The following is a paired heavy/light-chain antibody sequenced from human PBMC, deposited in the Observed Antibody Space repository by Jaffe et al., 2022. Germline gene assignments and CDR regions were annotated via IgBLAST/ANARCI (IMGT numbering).Heavy chain of an antibody. J-gene: IGHJ4*02. Sequence: EVQLLESGGALVQPGGSLRLSCAASGFTFSSYPMKWVRQAPGKGLEWVSAILSDDRTYYTDSVKGRFTISRDNSKNTLDLQMNSLRAEDTAVYYCARYLLGTHYNGIDYWGQGTLVTVSS. CDR3: ARYLLGTHYNGIDY. CDR2: ILSDDRT. V-gene: IGHV3-23*01. D-gene: IGHD3-10*01. CDR1: GFTFSSYP.
Light chain of an antibody. CDR3: MQALQTPWT. V-gene: IGKV2-28*01. CDR1: QSLLHSNGYIY. J-gene: IGKJ1*01. Sequence: DIVMTQSPLSLPVTPGEPASISCRSSQSLLHSNGYIYLDWYLQKPGQSPQLLIYLGSNRASGVPDRFRGSGSGTDFTLKISRVEAEDVGVYYCMQALQTPWTFGQGTKVEIK. CDR2: LGS.